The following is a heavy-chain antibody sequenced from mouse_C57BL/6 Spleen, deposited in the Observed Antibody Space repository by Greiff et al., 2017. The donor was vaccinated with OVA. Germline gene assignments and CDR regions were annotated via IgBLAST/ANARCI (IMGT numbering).Heavy chain of an antibody. Sequence: VKLVESGPGLVQPSQSLSITCTVSGFSLTSYGVHWVRQSPGKGLEWLGVIWRGGSTDYNAAFMSRLSITKDNSKSQVFFKMNSLQADDTAIYYCANGSGYDYAMDYWGQGTSVTVSS. V-gene: IGHV2-5*01. J-gene: IGHJ4*01. D-gene: IGHD2-4*01. CDR2: IWRGGST. CDR1: GFSLTSYG. CDR3: ANGSGYDYAMDY.